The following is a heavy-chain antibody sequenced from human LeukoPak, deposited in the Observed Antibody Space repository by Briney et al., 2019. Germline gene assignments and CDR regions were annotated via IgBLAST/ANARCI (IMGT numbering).Heavy chain of an antibody. Sequence: HPGGSLRLSCAASGFTFSSSAMHWVRQAPGKGLEWVAVISYDESNKYYADSVKGRFTISRDNSKNTLYLQMNSLRAEDTAVYYCARGTDTKPFWSGYWVDVWGQGTTVTVPS. V-gene: IGHV3-30*03. D-gene: IGHD3-3*01. J-gene: IGHJ6*02. CDR3: ARGTDTKPFWSGYWVDV. CDR1: GFTFSSSA. CDR2: ISYDESNK.